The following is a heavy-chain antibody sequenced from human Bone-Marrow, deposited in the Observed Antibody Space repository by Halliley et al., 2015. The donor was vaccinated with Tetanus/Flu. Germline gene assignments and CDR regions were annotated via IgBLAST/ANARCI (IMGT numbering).Heavy chain of an antibody. J-gene: IGHJ3*02. CDR3: TRDKKGEWLIGNAFDI. V-gene: IGHV3-21*01. D-gene: IGHD3-3*01. CDR2: ISTSSSYI. CDR1: GFAFNSYI. Sequence: SLRLSCTASGFAFNSYIMNWVRQAPGKGPEWVSSISTSSSYIHYADSMKGRFTISRDNARNSLFLQMNSLRAEDTAVYYCTRDKKGEWLIGNAFDIWGQGTMVTVSS.